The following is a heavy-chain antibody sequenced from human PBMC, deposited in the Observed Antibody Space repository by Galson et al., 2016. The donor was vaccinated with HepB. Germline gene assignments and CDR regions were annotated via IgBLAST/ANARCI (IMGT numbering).Heavy chain of an antibody. CDR3: ARGLRWSGFFKIYFYYGMDV. CDR2: ISHDGGNH. CDR1: GFTFSSHS. V-gene: IGHV3-30*14. D-gene: IGHD3-3*01. J-gene: IGHJ6*02. Sequence: SLRLSCAASGFTFSSHSMHWARQAPGKGLEWVAVISHDGGNHFYADSVKGRFTISRDNSKNTLYLQMNRLKPDDTAVYFCARGLRWSGFFKIYFYYGMDVWGQGTLVIVSS.